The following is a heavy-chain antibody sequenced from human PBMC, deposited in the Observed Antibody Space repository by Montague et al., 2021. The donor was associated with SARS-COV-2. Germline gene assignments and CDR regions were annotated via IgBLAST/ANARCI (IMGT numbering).Heavy chain of an antibody. Sequence: SETLSLTCIVSGVSVTNGNYYWSWIRQPPGKGLEWIGYIYYSGSTNYNPSLKSRVTISVDTSKDQFSLKLSSVTAADTAVYYCARARQDVVVPALGIGAYYYYYYMDVWGKGTTVTVSS. J-gene: IGHJ6*03. CDR3: ARARQDVVVPALGIGAYYYYYYMDV. CDR2: IYYSGST. D-gene: IGHD2-2*01. CDR1: GVSVTNGNYY. V-gene: IGHV4-61*01.